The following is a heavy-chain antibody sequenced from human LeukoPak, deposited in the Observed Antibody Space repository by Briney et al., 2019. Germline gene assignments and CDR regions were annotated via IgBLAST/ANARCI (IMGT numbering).Heavy chain of an antibody. V-gene: IGHV4-59*12. J-gene: IGHJ3*02. D-gene: IGHD2-2*01. Sequence: PSETLSLTCSVSGGAISSYYWSWIRQPPGKGLEWIGYTYYSGSTNYNPSLKSRVTISVDTSKNQFSLKLSSVTAADTAVYYCARDSNAFDIWGRGTVVTVSS. CDR3: ARDSNAFDI. CDR2: TYYSGST. CDR1: GGAISSYY.